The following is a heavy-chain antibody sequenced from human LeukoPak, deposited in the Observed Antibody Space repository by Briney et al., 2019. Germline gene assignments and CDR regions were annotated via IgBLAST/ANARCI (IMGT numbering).Heavy chain of an antibody. CDR2: IKQDGSEK. D-gene: IGHD2-2*01. CDR1: GFTFSSYW. CDR3: ARGGLDIVVVPAATWSLFDF. J-gene: IGHJ4*02. Sequence: GGSLRLSCAASGFTFSSYWMSWVRQAPGKGLEWVANIKQDGSEKYYVDSVKGRFTISRDNAKNSLYLQMNSLRAEDTAVYYCARGGLDIVVVPAATWSLFDFWGQGTLVTVSS. V-gene: IGHV3-7*04.